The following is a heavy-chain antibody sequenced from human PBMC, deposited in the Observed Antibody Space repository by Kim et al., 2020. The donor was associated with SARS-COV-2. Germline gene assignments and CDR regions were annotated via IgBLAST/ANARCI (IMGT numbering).Heavy chain of an antibody. J-gene: IGHJ5*02. Sequence: ASVKVSCKASRYTFTSYYMHWVRQAPGQGLEWMGIINPSGGSTSYAQKFQGRVTMTRDTSTSTVYMELSSLRSEDTAVYYCAREGGVYDYVWGSYRSIQNWFDPWGQGTLVTVSS. V-gene: IGHV1-46*01. CDR2: INPSGGST. D-gene: IGHD3-16*02. CDR3: AREGGVYDYVWGSYRSIQNWFDP. CDR1: RYTFTSYY.